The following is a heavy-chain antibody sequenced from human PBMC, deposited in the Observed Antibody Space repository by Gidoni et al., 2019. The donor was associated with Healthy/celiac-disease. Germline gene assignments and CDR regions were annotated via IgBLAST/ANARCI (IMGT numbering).Heavy chain of an antibody. J-gene: IGHJ4*02. Sequence: QVQLQESGPGLVKPSETLSLTCTVSGGSISSYYWSWIRQPPGKGLAWIGYIYYSGSTNYNPPLKSRVTISVDTSKNQFSLKLSSVTAADTAVYYCARSTFPFGGGDFDYWGQGTLVTVSS. D-gene: IGHD3-16*01. CDR3: ARSTFPFGGGDFDY. CDR2: IYYSGST. CDR1: GGSISSYY. V-gene: IGHV4-59*08.